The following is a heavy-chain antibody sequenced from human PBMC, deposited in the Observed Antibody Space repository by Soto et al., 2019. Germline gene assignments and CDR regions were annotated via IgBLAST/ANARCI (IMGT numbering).Heavy chain of an antibody. D-gene: IGHD2-2*02. CDR2: INTNTGNP. Sequence: ASVKVSCKASGYTFTSYAMNWVRQAPGQGLEWVGWINTNTGNPTYAQGFTGRFVFSLDTSVSTAYLQICSLKAEDTAVYYCAREGIVVVPAAIPEHYYYYYYGMDVWGQGTTVTVSS. CDR1: GYTFTSYA. CDR3: AREGIVVVPAAIPEHYYYYYYGMDV. J-gene: IGHJ6*02. V-gene: IGHV7-4-1*01.